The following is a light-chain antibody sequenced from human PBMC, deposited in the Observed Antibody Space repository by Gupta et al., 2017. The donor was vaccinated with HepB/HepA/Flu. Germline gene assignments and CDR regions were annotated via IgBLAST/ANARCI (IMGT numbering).Light chain of an antibody. Sequence: SALTQPASVSGSPRQSLAISWTGTSSDIGAYNSVSWYQQHPGKAPQLIIYDVNKRPAGVANRFSGSKSGNTAFLIISGRKEEDEADYFCGSDTRSSNWLFGGGTKVTVL. CDR3: GSDTRSSNWL. V-gene: IGLV2-14*03. CDR2: DVN. CDR1: SSDIGAYNS. J-gene: IGLJ3*02.